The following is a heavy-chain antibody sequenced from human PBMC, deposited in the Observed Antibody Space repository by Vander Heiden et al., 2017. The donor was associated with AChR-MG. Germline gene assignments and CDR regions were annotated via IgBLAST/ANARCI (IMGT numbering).Heavy chain of an antibody. D-gene: IGHD4-4*01. CDR1: GFTFSSYN. CDR3: ARPDYSNYGWFDL. CDR2: ITSSSAYI. Sequence: EVQVVESGGGLVKPGGSLRLSCAASGFTFSSYNMNWVRQAPGKGLEWVSSITSSSAYIYYADSLKGRFTISRDNAKNSLYLQMNSLRAEDTAVYYCARPDYSNYGWFDLWGQGTLVTVS. J-gene: IGHJ5*02. V-gene: IGHV3-21*01.